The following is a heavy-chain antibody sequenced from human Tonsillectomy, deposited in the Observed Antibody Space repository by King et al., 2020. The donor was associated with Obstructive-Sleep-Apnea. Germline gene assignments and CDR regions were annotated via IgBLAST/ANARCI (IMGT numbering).Heavy chain of an antibody. Sequence: VQLVESGGGVVQPGRSLRLSCAASGFTFSSYAMHWVRQAPGKGLEWVAVISYDGSNKYYADSVKGRFTISRDNSKNTLYLQMNSLRAEDTAVYYCARESGSYGAFDIWGQGTMVTVSS. CDR2: ISYDGSNK. D-gene: IGHD1-26*01. CDR1: GFTFSSYA. V-gene: IGHV3-30-3*01. J-gene: IGHJ3*02. CDR3: ARESGSYGAFDI.